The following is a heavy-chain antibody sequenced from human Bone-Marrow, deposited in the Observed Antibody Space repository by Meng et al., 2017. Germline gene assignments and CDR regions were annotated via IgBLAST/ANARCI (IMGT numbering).Heavy chain of an antibody. CDR2: INPNSGGT. CDR1: GYTFTGYY. J-gene: IGHJ4*01. Sequence: ASVKVSCKASGYTFTGYYMHWVRQAPGQGREWMGWINPNSGGTNYSLKFQGRVPMTRDTSISTAYMELSRRRSDGTAMYYSARVRLGYSSSWYFWGHGTLVTVSS. CDR3: ARVRLGYSSSWYF. D-gene: IGHD6-13*01. V-gene: IGHV1-2*02.